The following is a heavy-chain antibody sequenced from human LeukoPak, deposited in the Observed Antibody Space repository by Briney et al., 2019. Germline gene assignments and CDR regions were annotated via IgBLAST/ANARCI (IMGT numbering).Heavy chain of an antibody. CDR1: GGTFSSYA. CDR3: ARYNDDSSGYKNYFDY. Sequence: SVKVSCKASGGTFSSYAISWVRQAPGQGLEWMGGIIPIFGTANYAQKFQGRVTITADKSTSTAYMELSSLRYEDTAVYYCARYNDDSSGYKNYFDYWGQGTLVTVSS. V-gene: IGHV1-69*06. J-gene: IGHJ4*02. CDR2: IIPIFGTA. D-gene: IGHD3-22*01.